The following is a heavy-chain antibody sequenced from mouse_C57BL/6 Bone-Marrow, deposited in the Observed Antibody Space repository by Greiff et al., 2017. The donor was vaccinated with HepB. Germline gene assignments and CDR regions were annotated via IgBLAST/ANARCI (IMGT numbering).Heavy chain of an antibody. Sequence: EVQRVESGPGLVKPSQSLSLTCSVTGYSITSGYYWNWIRQFPGNKLEWMCYISYDGSNNYNPSLKNRISITRDTSKNQFFLKLNSVTTEDTATYYCARWVLRFYFDYWGQGTTLTVSS. V-gene: IGHV3-6*01. CDR1: GYSITSGYY. CDR3: ARWVLRFYFDY. D-gene: IGHD1-1*01. J-gene: IGHJ2*01. CDR2: ISYDGSN.